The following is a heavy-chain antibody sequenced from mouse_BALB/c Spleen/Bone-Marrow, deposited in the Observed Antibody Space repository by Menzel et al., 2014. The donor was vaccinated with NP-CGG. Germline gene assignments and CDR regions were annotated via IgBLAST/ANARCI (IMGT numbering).Heavy chain of an antibody. V-gene: IGHV1-14*01. CDR1: GYTFTSYV. Sequence: EVKVVESGPELVKPGASVKMSCKASGYTFTSYVMHWVKQKPGQGLEWIGYINPYNDGTKYNEKFKGKATLTSDKSSSTAYMELSSLTSEDSAVYCCAGGDYAMDYWGQGTSVTVSS. CDR3: AGGDYAMDY. J-gene: IGHJ4*01. CDR2: INPYNDGT.